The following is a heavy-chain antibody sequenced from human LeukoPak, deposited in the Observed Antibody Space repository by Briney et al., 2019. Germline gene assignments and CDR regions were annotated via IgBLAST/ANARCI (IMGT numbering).Heavy chain of an antibody. Sequence: GGSLRLSCAASGFTFDDYGMSWVRQAPGKGLEWVSGINWNGGSTGYADSVKGRFTISRDNAKNSLYLQMNSLRAEDTALYYRARDTSSSYGSGSDYWDQRTLVTVSS. D-gene: IGHD3-10*01. CDR2: INWNGGST. V-gene: IGHV3-20*04. CDR3: ARDTSSSYGSGSDY. J-gene: IGHJ4*02. CDR1: GFTFDDYG.